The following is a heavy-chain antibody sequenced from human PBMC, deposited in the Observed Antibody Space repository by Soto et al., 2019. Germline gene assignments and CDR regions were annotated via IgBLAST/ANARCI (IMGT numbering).Heavy chain of an antibody. J-gene: IGHJ4*02. V-gene: IGHV3-9*01. D-gene: IGHD6-19*01. Sequence: GGSLRLSCAASGFTFDDYAMHWVRQAPGKGLEWVSGISWNNGSIGYADSVEGRFTISRDNAKNYLYLQMNSLRAEDTALYYCAKVGSSGWYDYWGQGTLVTSPQ. CDR2: ISWNNGSI. CDR1: GFTFDDYA. CDR3: AKVGSSGWYDY.